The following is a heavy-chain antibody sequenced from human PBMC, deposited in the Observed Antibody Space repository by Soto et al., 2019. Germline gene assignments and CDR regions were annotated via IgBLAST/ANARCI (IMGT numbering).Heavy chain of an antibody. CDR1: GFTFSSYG. Sequence: QVQLVESGGGVVQPGRSLRLSCAASGFTFSSYGMHWVRQAPGKGLEWVALVWYDGGNKYYADSVKGRFTISRDNSKNTLYLQMNSLGDGDTAVYYCVRAAGYSGNDYVYYYGMDVWGQGTTVTVSS. J-gene: IGHJ6*02. CDR2: VWYDGGNK. D-gene: IGHD5-12*01. V-gene: IGHV3-33*01. CDR3: VRAAGYSGNDYVYYYGMDV.